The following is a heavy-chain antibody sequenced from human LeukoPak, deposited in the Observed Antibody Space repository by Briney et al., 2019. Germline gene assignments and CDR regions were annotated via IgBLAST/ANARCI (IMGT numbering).Heavy chain of an antibody. CDR3: ARDLIINYGIDY. J-gene: IGHJ4*02. Sequence: GGSLRLSCAASGFTFSSYGMHWVHQAPGKGLEWVAVIWYDGSNKYYADSVKGRFTISRDNSKNTLYLQMNSLRAEDTAVYYCARDLIINYGIDYWGQGTLVTVSS. CDR2: IWYDGSNK. V-gene: IGHV3-33*01. CDR1: GFTFSSYG. D-gene: IGHD4-17*01.